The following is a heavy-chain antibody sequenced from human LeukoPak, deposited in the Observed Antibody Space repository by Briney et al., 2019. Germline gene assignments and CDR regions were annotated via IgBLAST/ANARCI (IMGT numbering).Heavy chain of an antibody. CDR3: AKVRMTVVIPFFDY. CDR1: GFSFPSYA. CDR2: ITAGGVIT. Sequence: PGGSLRLSCAASGFSFPSYAMSWVRQAPRRGLEWVSLITAGGVITHYTDSVKGRFTISRDNSKNTLYLQMNSVRAEDTAVYYCAKVRMTVVIPFFDYWGQGTLVTVSS. V-gene: IGHV3-23*01. J-gene: IGHJ4*02. D-gene: IGHD3-22*01.